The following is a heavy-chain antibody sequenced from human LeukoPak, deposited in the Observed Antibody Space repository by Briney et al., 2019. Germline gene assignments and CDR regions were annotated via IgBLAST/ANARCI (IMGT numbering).Heavy chain of an antibody. Sequence: GGSLRLSCAASGFIFSSYNMNWVRQAPGKGLEWVSFISTSSSYIYYADSVKGRFTISRDNAKNSLYLQMNSLRGEDTAVYYCARVLGYYYDSRGHDYWGQGTLVTVSS. D-gene: IGHD3-22*01. CDR1: GFIFSSYN. J-gene: IGHJ4*02. CDR3: ARVLGYYYDSRGHDY. CDR2: ISTSSSYI. V-gene: IGHV3-21*01.